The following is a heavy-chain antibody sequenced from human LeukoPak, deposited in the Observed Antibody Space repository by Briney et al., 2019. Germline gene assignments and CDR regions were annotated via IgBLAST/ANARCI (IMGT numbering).Heavy chain of an antibody. CDR1: GYTFSSYY. CDR3: AKDGDVGMATREDW. CDR2: INPGSGGT. J-gene: IGHJ4*01. Sequence: ASVKVSCKASGYTFSSYYIHWVRQAPGQGLEWMGLINPGSGGTSYAQKFQGRVTLTRDTSTTSVYMELSSLTSEVTAMYFCAKDGDVGMATREDWWGQGTLVSVSS. V-gene: IGHV1-46*01. D-gene: IGHD5-24*01.